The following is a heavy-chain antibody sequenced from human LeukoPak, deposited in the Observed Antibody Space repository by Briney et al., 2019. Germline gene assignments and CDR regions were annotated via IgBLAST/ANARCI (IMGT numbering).Heavy chain of an antibody. J-gene: IGHJ4*02. V-gene: IGHV4-38-2*02. CDR3: ARDLRPLYFDY. D-gene: IGHD6-6*01. Sequence: PSETLSLTCTVSGYSISSGYYWGWIRQPPGKGLEWIGSIYHSGSTYYNPSLKSRVTISVDTSKNQFSLKLSSVTAADTAVYYCARDLRPLYFDYWGQGTLVTVSS. CDR2: IYHSGST. CDR1: GYSISSGYY.